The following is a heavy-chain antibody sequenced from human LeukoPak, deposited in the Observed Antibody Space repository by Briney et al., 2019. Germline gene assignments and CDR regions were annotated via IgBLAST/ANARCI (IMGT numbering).Heavy chain of an antibody. CDR3: ATEVWSGHH. V-gene: IGHV4-59*01. CDR2: ISFSGST. Sequence: PSETLSLTCTVSGVSINTYYWAWIRQPPGKGLEWIGHISFSGSTSYNPSLKSRLTMSVDPSKNQFSLKSTSVTAADTAVYYCATEVWSGHHWGQGMLVTVSS. J-gene: IGHJ5*02. D-gene: IGHD2-21*01. CDR1: GVSINTYY.